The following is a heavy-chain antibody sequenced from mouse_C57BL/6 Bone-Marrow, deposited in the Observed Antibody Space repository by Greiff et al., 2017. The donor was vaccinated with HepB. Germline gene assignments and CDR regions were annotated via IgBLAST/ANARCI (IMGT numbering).Heavy chain of an antibody. D-gene: IGHD5-1*01. CDR3: ARTYQFPYFDY. CDR2: IYPGSGNT. J-gene: IGHJ2*01. Sequence: VQLQQPGAELVKPGASVKMSCKASGYTFTSYWITWVKQRPGQGLEWIGDIYPGSGNTYYNEKFKGKATLTADKSSSTAYMELRSLTSEDSAVYFCARTYQFPYFDYWGQGTTLTVSS. V-gene: IGHV1-55*01. CDR1: GYTFTSYW.